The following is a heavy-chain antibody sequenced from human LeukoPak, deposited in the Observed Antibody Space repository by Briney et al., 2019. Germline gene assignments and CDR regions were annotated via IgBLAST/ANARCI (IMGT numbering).Heavy chain of an antibody. CDR3: ARRGGSSEEYDD. CDR2: IYPGDSDT. D-gene: IGHD1-26*01. Sequence: GESLKISCKGFGYSFTNYWIGWVRQMPGKGLEWVGIIYPGDSDTRYSPPFQGQVTISADKSINTAYLQWSSLKGSDTAMYYCARRGGSSEEYDDWGQGTLVTVFS. CDR1: GYSFTNYW. V-gene: IGHV5-51*01. J-gene: IGHJ4*02.